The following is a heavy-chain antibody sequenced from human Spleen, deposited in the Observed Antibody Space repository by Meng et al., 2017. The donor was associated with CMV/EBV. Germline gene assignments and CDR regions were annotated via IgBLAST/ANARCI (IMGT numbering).Heavy chain of an antibody. J-gene: IGHJ4*02. CDR3: VRDSGRLRYFDWSSNYFDY. Sequence: FSNHGFRWVRQAPGKRLESVSAVSSNGGSTYYAESVKGRFSISRDNSKNTVFLQMGSLRPEDMAVYYCVRDSGRLRYFDWSSNYFDYWGQGTLVTVSS. V-gene: IGHV3-64*02. CDR2: VSSNGGST. CDR1: FSNHG. D-gene: IGHD3-9*01.